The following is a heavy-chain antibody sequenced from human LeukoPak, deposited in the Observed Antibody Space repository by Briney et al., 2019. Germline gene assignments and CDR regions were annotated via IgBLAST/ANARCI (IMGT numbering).Heavy chain of an antibody. Sequence: GASVKVSCKVSGYTLTELSMHWVRQAPGKGLEWMGGFDPEDGETIYAQKFQGRVTMTEDTSASTAYMELSSLRFEDTAVYYCARVPAAGTSRYYMDVWGKGTTVTVSS. D-gene: IGHD6-13*01. CDR3: ARVPAAGTSRYYMDV. CDR1: GYTLTELS. CDR2: FDPEDGET. J-gene: IGHJ6*03. V-gene: IGHV1-24*01.